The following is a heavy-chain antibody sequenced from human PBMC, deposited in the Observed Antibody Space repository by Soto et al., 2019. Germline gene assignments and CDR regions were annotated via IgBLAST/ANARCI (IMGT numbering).Heavy chain of an antibody. V-gene: IGHV1-2*04. D-gene: IGHD3-16*01. CDR2: INPNSGGT. CDR1: GYTFTGYY. CDR3: ARDRWELAAFPFGDYYYGMDV. Sequence: QVQLVQSGAEVKKPGASVKVSCKASGYTFTGYYMHWVRQAPGQGLEWMGWINPNSGGTNYAQKFQGWVTMTRDTYISTAYMELRRLRSDDTAVYYCARDRWELAAFPFGDYYYGMDVWGQGTTVTVSS. J-gene: IGHJ6*02.